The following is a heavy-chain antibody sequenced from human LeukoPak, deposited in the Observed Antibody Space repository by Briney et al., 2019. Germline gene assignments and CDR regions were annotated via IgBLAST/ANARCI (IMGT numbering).Heavy chain of an antibody. V-gene: IGHV2-70*04. CDR2: IDWDDDK. Sequence: SGPALVKPTQTLTLTCTFSGFSLSTSGMRVSWIRQPPGKALEWLARIDWDDDKFYSTSLKTRLTISKDTSKNQVVLTMTAMDPVDSATYYCARMGGGIVAFDILGQGTMVTVSS. CDR3: ARMGGGIVAFDI. J-gene: IGHJ3*02. D-gene: IGHD3-16*01. CDR1: GFSLSTSGMR.